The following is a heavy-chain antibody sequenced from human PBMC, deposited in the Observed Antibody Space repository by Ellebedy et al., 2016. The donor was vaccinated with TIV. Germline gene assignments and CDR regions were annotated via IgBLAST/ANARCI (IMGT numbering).Heavy chain of an antibody. J-gene: IGHJ6*02. CDR1: GASVSTTSYY. D-gene: IGHD2-8*01. CDR3: ASDHTNWDGMDV. V-gene: IGHV4-39*07. Sequence: MPSETLSLTCTVSGASVSTTSYYWVWFRQPPGKGLEWIGSFSYIWTTYYNPSLKRRVTISVDTSKNQVSLRLSSVTAADTAVYYCASDHTNWDGMDVWGQGTTVTVSS. CDR2: FSYIWTT.